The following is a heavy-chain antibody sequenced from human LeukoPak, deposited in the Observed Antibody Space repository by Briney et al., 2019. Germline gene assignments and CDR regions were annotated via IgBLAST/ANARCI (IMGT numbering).Heavy chain of an antibody. CDR2: IYPGDSDI. Sequence: GESLKISCKGSAYSFTSSWIGWVRQMPGKGLEWMGIIYPGDSDIRYSPSFQGQVTISADKSISTAYLQWSSLKASDTAIYYCARQAYGSHFDAFDIWGQGTMVTVSS. D-gene: IGHD3-22*01. CDR1: AYSFTSSW. J-gene: IGHJ3*02. V-gene: IGHV5-51*01. CDR3: ARQAYGSHFDAFDI.